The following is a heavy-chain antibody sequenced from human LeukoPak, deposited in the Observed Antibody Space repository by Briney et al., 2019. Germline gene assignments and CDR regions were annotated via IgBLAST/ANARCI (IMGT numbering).Heavy chain of an antibody. CDR3: ARALKGVRRRIAGDTTFEYYYYMDV. Sequence: PGGSLRLSCAASGFSFSNYWMNWVRQAPGKGLEWVANIKEDGSEKYYVDSVKGRFTISRDNAKNSLYLQMNSLRAEDTAVYYCARALKGVRRRIAGDTTFEYYYYMDVWGKGTTVTISS. CDR1: GFSFSNYW. D-gene: IGHD1-26*01. CDR2: IKEDGSEK. J-gene: IGHJ6*03. V-gene: IGHV3-7*01.